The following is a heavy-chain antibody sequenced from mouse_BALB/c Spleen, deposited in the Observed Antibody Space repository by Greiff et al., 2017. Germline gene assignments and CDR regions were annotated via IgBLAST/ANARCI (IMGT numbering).Heavy chain of an antibody. CDR1: GYTFTDYN. V-gene: IGHV1-18*01. Sequence: VQLKESGPELVKPGASVKIPCKASGYTFTDYNMDWVKQSHGKSLEWIGDINPNNGGTIYNQKFKGKATLTVDKSSSTAYMELRSLTSEDTAVYYCARKGYYGMDYWGQGTSVTVSS. J-gene: IGHJ4*01. CDR2: INPNNGGT. CDR3: ARKGYYGMDY.